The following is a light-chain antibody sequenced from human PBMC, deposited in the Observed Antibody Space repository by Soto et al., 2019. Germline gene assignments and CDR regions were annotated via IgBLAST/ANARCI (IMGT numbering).Light chain of an antibody. Sequence: EIVMTQSPATLSVSPGERATLSCRASQSVSSNLAWYQQKPGQAPRLLIYGASTRATGIPARFSGSGSGTEFTLTISRLEPEDFSVYYCQQRYNWPITFGQGTRLEIK. V-gene: IGKV3-15*01. J-gene: IGKJ5*01. CDR3: QQRYNWPIT. CDR1: QSVSSN. CDR2: GAS.